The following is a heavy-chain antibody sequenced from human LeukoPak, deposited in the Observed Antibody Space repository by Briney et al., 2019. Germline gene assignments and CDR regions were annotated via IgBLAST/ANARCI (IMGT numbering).Heavy chain of an antibody. CDR3: AKIGSSTFDY. D-gene: IGHD1-26*01. V-gene: IGHV3-30*18. J-gene: IGHJ4*02. CDR1: GFTFSSYG. Sequence: GGSLRLSCAASGFTFSSYGMHWVRQAPGKRLEWVAVISYDGSNKYYADSVKGRFTISRDNSKNTLYLQMNSLRAEDTAVYYCAKIGSSTFDYWGQGTLVTVSS. CDR2: ISYDGSNK.